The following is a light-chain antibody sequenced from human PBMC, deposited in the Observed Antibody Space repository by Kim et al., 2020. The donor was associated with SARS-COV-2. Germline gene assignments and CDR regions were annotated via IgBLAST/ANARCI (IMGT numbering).Light chain of an antibody. J-gene: IGKJ4*01. CDR1: QSISSR. Sequence: ASVEDRVTITCWASQSISSRLAWYQQEPGKAPKLLIYLASTLQSGVPSKFSGSGSATEFTLTVSSLQPEDFATYYCQQSISYPITFGGGTKVDIK. CDR3: QQSISYPIT. CDR2: LAS. V-gene: IGKV1-9*01.